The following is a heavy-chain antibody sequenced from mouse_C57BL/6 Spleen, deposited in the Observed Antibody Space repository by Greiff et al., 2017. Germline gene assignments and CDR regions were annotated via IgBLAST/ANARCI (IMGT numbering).Heavy chain of an antibody. D-gene: IGHD2-2*01. J-gene: IGHJ3*01. V-gene: IGHV1-26*01. CDR2: INPNNGGT. CDR1: GYTFTDYY. CDR3: ARRGGYHWAWFAY. Sequence: EVQLQQSGPELVKPGASVKISCKASGYTFTDYYMNWVKQSHGKSLEWIGDINPNNGGTSYNQKFKGKATLTVDKSSSTAYMELRSLTSEDSAVYYCARRGGYHWAWFAYWGQGTLVTVSA.